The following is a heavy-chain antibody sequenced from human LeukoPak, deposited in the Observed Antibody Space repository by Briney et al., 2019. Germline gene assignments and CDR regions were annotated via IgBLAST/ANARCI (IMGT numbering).Heavy chain of an antibody. Sequence: ASVKVSCKVSGYTFTDYYMHWVQQAPGKGLEWMGFVDPEDGETIYAEKLQGRVTINADTSKDTSYMELSSLRSEDTAVYYCATVSPYYYDSSGYYYPLDYWGQGTLVTVSS. D-gene: IGHD3-22*01. J-gene: IGHJ4*02. V-gene: IGHV1-69-2*01. CDR2: VDPEDGET. CDR1: GYTFTDYY. CDR3: ATVSPYYYDSSGYYYPLDY.